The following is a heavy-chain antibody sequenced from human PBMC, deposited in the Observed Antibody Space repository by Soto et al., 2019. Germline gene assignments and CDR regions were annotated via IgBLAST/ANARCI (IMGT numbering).Heavy chain of an antibody. CDR3: ARDKFSGGYYYFDY. Sequence: QVQLVESGGGVVQPGRSLRLSCAASGFTFSNYAMHWVRQAPGKGLEWVAVISYDGNNKYYADSVKGRFTISRDNSRNTLYLQMTTLRAEDTAVYYCARDKFSGGYYYFDYWGQGTLVTVSS. CDR2: ISYDGNNK. CDR1: GFTFSNYA. D-gene: IGHD3-22*01. J-gene: IGHJ4*02. V-gene: IGHV3-30*14.